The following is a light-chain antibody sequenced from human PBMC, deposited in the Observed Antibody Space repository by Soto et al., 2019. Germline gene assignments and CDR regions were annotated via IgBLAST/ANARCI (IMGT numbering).Light chain of an antibody. CDR2: ATS. V-gene: IGKV1-39*01. Sequence: DIQMPQSPTSLSASVGDRVTITCRASQNIRSYLNWYQQIPGKAPNLLIYATSILQTGVPSRFSGSGTGTDFTLTINGLQPEDFATYYCQQGYTTRWTFGQGTKVDIK. CDR1: QNIRSY. J-gene: IGKJ1*01. CDR3: QQGYTTRWT.